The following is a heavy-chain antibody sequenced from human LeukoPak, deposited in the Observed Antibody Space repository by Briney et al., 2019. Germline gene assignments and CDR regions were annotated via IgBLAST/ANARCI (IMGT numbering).Heavy chain of an antibody. CDR3: ARGGGLDV. J-gene: IGHJ6*02. D-gene: IGHD3-16*01. V-gene: IGHV3-7*03. CDR2: INHNGNVN. Sequence: GGSLRLSCGASGFTFSHHWMSWVRQAPGKGLEWVASINHNGNVNYYVDSVKGRFTISRDNAKNSLYLQMSNLRAEDTAVYFCARGGGLDVWGQGATVTVSS. CDR1: GFTFSHHW.